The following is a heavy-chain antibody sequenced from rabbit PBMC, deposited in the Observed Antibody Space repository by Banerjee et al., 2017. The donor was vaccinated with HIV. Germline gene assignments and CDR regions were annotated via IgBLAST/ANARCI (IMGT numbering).Heavy chain of an antibody. J-gene: IGHJ6*01. D-gene: IGHD8-1*01. CDR1: GFSFSDKAV. Sequence: QEQLVESGGGLVQPEGSLQLSCTASGFSFSDKAVMCWVRQAPGKGLEWIACINAVTGRAVYASWAKGRFTFSKTSSTTVTLQVTSLTGADTATYFCARDGAGGSYFALWGPGTLVTVS. CDR2: INAVTGRA. V-gene: IGHV1S45*01. CDR3: ARDGAGGSYFAL.